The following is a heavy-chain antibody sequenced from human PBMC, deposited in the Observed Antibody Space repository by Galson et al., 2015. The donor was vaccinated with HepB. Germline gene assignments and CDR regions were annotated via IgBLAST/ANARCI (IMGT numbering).Heavy chain of an antibody. CDR1: GGTFSSYA. CDR3: ARWSNYFNWFDP. D-gene: IGHD4-11*01. Sequence: SVKVSCKASGGTFSSYAISWVRQAPGQGLEWMGGIIPIFGTANYAQKFQGRVTITADESTSTAYMELSSLRSEDTAVYYCARWSNYFNWFDPWGQGTLVTVSS. V-gene: IGHV1-69*13. CDR2: IIPIFGTA. J-gene: IGHJ5*02.